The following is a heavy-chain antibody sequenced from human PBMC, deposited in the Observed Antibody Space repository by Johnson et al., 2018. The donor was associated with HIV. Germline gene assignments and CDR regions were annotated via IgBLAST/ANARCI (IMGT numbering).Heavy chain of an antibody. J-gene: IGHJ3*02. D-gene: IGHD5-12*01. V-gene: IGHV3-33*03. CDR1: GFTFSSYG. CDR3: AKDQHGPLVPTVMRDDAFDI. Sequence: QVQLVESGGGVVRPGRSLRLSCAASGFTFSSYGIHWVRQAPGTGLEWVAFIWHDGRDVYYADSVKGRFTVSRDNSKNAVYLQMNSLGAGDTAVYYCAKDQHGPLVPTVMRDDAFDIWGQGTMVTVSS. CDR2: IWHDGRDV.